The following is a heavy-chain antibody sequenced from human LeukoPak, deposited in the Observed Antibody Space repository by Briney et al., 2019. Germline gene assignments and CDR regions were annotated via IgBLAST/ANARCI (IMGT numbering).Heavy chain of an antibody. D-gene: IGHD1-1*01. CDR1: RFTFSSYA. V-gene: IGHV3-23*01. Sequence: GGSLRLSCAASRFTFSSYAMSWVRQAPGKGLEWVSGISVSGVSTNYADSVKGRFTISRDNSKNTLNLQMNSLRAEDTAVYYCAKTGNPPTGDYWGQGTLVTVSS. CDR2: ISVSGVST. CDR3: AKTGNPPTGDY. J-gene: IGHJ4*02.